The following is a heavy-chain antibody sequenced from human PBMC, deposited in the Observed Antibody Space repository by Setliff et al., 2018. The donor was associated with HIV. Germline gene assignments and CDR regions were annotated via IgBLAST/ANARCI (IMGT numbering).Heavy chain of an antibody. CDR3: ARAGNFGDWDGFDV. V-gene: IGHV4-31*03. CDR1: GGSISSGGHY. CDR2: IYNSGST. J-gene: IGHJ3*01. D-gene: IGHD3-10*01. Sequence: PSETLSLTCTVSGGSISSGGHYWSWIRQHPGKGLEWIGHIYNSGSTYYNPSLKSRLIISVDTSKKQVSLNMTSVTAADTAIYYCARAGNFGDWDGFDVWGQGTMVTVSS.